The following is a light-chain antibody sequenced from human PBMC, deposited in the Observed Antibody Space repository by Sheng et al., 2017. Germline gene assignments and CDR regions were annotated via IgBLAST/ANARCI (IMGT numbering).Light chain of an antibody. J-gene: IGKJ1*01. CDR3: QQLNSYPWT. V-gene: IGKV1-9*01. CDR2: AAS. CDR1: QVINTY. Sequence: DIHLTQSPSFVSASVGDRVTVTCRASQVINTYLAWYQQKPGKAPKLLIYAASTLQSGVPSRFSGRGSATEFTLTISSLQPDDFAVYYCQQLNSYPWTFG.